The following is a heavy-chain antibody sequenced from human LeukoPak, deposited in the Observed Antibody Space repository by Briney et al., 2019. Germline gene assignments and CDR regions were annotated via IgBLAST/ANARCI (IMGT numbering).Heavy chain of an antibody. CDR2: IYSSGTT. J-gene: IGHJ4*02. Sequence: TGGSLRLSCAASGFTVSSNYMSWVRQAPGKGLEWVSVIYSSGTTYYADSVKGRFTISRDNSKNTLYLQMNSLRAEETAVYYCARDQQSGWSDYWGQGTLVTVSS. CDR3: ARDQQSGWSDY. V-gene: IGHV3-53*01. CDR1: GFTVSSNY. D-gene: IGHD6-19*01.